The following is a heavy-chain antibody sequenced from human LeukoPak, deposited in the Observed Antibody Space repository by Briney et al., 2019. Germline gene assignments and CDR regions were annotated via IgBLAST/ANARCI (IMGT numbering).Heavy chain of an antibody. J-gene: IGHJ4*02. D-gene: IGHD4-17*01. CDR3: AKDRGNDYGVFDY. V-gene: IGHV3-48*02. Sequence: PGGSLRLSCAASGFTFSSYSMNWVRQTPGKGLEWISYISSGSGTTYYGDSAQGRFITSRDNAKNSLHLQMNSLRDEDTGVYYCAKDRGNDYGVFDYWGQGTLVTVSS. CDR2: ISSGSGTT. CDR1: GFTFSSYS.